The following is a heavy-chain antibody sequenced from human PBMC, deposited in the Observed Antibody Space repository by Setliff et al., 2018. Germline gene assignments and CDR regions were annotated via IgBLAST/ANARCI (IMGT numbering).Heavy chain of an antibody. CDR2: INRRGST. CDR3: AKGGTYRYFDY. V-gene: IGHV4-61*08. Sequence: SETLSLTCTVSGGSISSGGYYWSWIRQHPGKGLEWIGHINRRGSTNFTPSLKSRVTISLDTSKNQFSLQLNSVTAADTAVYYCAKGGTYRYFDYWGQGTPVTVSS. D-gene: IGHD2-15*01. CDR1: GGSISSGGYY. J-gene: IGHJ4*02.